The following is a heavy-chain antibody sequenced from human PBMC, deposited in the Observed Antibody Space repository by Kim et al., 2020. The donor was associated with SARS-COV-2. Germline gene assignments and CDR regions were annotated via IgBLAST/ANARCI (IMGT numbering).Heavy chain of an antibody. CDR1: GFTFDDYA. CDR3: AKDMPRPSIAAAGTSYYYYGMDV. J-gene: IGHJ6*02. D-gene: IGHD6-13*01. Sequence: GGSLRLSCAASGFTFDDYAMHWVRQAPGKSLEWVSGISWNSGSIGYADSVKGRFTISRDNAKNSLYLQMNSLRAEDTALYYCAKDMPRPSIAAAGTSYYYYGMDVWGQGTTVTVSS. CDR2: ISWNSGSI. V-gene: IGHV3-9*01.